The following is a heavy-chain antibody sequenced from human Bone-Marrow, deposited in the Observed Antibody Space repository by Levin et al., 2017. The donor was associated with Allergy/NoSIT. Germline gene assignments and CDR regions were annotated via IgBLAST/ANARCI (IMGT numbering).Heavy chain of an antibody. CDR1: GFTFSRYW. CDR2: IKQDGSEK. CDR3: ARTSGELRITIFGVVIITGGMDV. Sequence: PGGSLRLSCAASGFTFSRYWMSWVRQAPGKGLEWVANIKQDGSEKYYVDSVKGRFTISRDNAKNSLYLQMNSLRAEDTAVYYCARTSGELRITIFGVVIITGGMDVWGQGTTVTVSS. D-gene: IGHD3-3*01. J-gene: IGHJ6*02. V-gene: IGHV3-7*01.